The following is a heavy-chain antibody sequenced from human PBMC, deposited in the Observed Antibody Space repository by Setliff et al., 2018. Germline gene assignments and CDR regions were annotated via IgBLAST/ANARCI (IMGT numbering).Heavy chain of an antibody. J-gene: IGHJ6*02. CDR1: GYIFSDHY. CDR2: INSNGGDT. D-gene: IGHD2-15*01. CDR3: ARARHCGRDVWGQGTTVTVSSGKNGHSRAFVFCYCARVPYSYDMDV. V-gene: IGHV1-2*02. Sequence: ASVKVSCKASGYIFSDHYMHWVRQAPGKGLEWMGWINSNGGDTNYAQTFEGRLTLTRDTSIRTTYMELATLRSDDTAVYYCARARHCGRDVWGQGTTVTVSSGKNGHSRAFVFCYCARVPYSYDMDVWGQGTTVTVSS.